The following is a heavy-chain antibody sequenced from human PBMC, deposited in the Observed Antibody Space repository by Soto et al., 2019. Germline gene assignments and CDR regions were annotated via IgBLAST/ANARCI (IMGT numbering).Heavy chain of an antibody. CDR1: GFTFSTYG. D-gene: IGHD6-19*01. V-gene: IGHV3-30*18. Sequence: QVQLVESGGGVVQPGRSLRLSCAASGFTFSTYGMHWVRQAPGKGLEWVAVISYDGDDKYYAGSVKGRFTISRDNSKNTLYLQMNDLRTEDTAVYYCAKDEASYSSGWYPNFDYWGQGTLVTVSS. CDR2: ISYDGDDK. J-gene: IGHJ4*02. CDR3: AKDEASYSSGWYPNFDY.